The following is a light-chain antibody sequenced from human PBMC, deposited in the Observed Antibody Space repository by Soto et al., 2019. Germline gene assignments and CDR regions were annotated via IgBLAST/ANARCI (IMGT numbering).Light chain of an antibody. J-gene: IGLJ1*01. Sequence: QSVLTQPPSVSAAPGQRVTISCSGSNSNIGNNYVSWYQQLPGTAPTLLIYDNNKRPSGIPDRFSGSKSGTPATLDITGLQTGDEADYYCGTRDSSRIGYVFGTGTKSPS. V-gene: IGLV1-51*01. CDR1: NSNIGNNY. CDR3: GTRDSSRIGYV. CDR2: DNN.